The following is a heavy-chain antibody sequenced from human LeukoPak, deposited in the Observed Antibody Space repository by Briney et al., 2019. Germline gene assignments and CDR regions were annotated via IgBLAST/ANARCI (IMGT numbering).Heavy chain of an antibody. Sequence: SETLSLTCTVSGGSISSSSYYWRWIRQPPGKGLEWIGSMYYSGNTYYNPSLKSRVTISVDTSKNQFSLKLSSVTAADTAVYYWASSRRVPRVSIGYFDSWGQGTLVTVSS. J-gene: IGHJ4*02. CDR3: ASSRRVPRVSIGYFDS. CDR1: GGSISSSSYY. V-gene: IGHV4-39*01. D-gene: IGHD3-10*01. CDR2: MYYSGNT.